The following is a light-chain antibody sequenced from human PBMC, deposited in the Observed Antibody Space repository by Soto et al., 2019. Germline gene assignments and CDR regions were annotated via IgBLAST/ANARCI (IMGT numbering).Light chain of an antibody. CDR1: QSISSAY. Sequence: ELILTQSPDTLSLSLGERATVSCRASQSISSAYLAWLQQKPGQAPRLLTYGTSTRATGLPDRFSGSGSGTDFTLTINRLEPEDFAVYYCQHSSSPFTFGPGTKVEIK. J-gene: IGKJ3*01. CDR2: GTS. V-gene: IGKV3-20*01. CDR3: QHSSSPFT.